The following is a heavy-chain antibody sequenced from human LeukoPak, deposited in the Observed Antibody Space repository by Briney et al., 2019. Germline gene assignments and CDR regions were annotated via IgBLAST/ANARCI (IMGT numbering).Heavy chain of an antibody. Sequence: GGSLRLSCAASGFTFSSYAMHWVRQAPGKGLEWVAVISYDGSNKYYADSVKGRFTISRDNSKNTLYLQMNSLRAEDTAVYYCAKERKGYSGYDRAIDYWGQGTLVTVSS. V-gene: IGHV3-30*04. J-gene: IGHJ4*02. CDR3: AKERKGYSGYDRAIDY. CDR1: GFTFSSYA. D-gene: IGHD5-12*01. CDR2: ISYDGSNK.